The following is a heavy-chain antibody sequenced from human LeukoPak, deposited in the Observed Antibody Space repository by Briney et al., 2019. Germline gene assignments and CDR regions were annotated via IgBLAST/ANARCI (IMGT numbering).Heavy chain of an antibody. CDR3: ARSSRVLLWFGELYDY. CDR1: GGSFSGYY. CDR2: INHSGST. Sequence: SETLSLTCAVYGGSFSGYYWSWLRQPPGKGLEWIGEINHSGSTNYNPSLKSRVTISVDTSKNQFSLKLSSVTAADTAVYYCARSSRVLLWFGELYDYWGQGTLVTVSS. V-gene: IGHV4-34*01. D-gene: IGHD3-10*01. J-gene: IGHJ4*02.